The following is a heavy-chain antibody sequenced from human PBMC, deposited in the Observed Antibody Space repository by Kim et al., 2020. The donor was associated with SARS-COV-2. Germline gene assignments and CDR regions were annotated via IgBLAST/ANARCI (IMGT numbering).Heavy chain of an antibody. V-gene: IGHV4-59*13. J-gene: IGHJ5*02. CDR3: AREEFNALDP. Sequence: SETLSLTCTVSGGSISSYYWSWIRQPPGKGLEWIGYIYYSGSTNYNPSLKSRVTISVDTSKNQFSLKLSSVTAADTAVYYCAREEFNALDPWGQGTLVTVSS. CDR2: IYYSGST. CDR1: GGSISSYY.